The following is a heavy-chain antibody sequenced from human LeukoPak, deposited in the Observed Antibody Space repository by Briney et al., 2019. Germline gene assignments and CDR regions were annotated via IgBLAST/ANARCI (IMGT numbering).Heavy chain of an antibody. D-gene: IGHD5-18*01. CDR1: GFTFSSYA. Sequence: GGSLRLSCAASGFTFSSYAMSWVRQAPGKGLEWVSAISGSGGSTFYADSVKGRFTISRDNSKNTLYLQVNILRAEDTAVYYCAKFDGVQLWLPYYYYYMDVWGKGTTVTVSS. CDR2: ISGSGGST. V-gene: IGHV3-23*01. J-gene: IGHJ6*03. CDR3: AKFDGVQLWLPYYYYYMDV.